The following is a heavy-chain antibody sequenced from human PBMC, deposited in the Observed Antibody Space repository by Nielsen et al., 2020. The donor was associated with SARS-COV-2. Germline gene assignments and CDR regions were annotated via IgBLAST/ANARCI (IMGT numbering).Heavy chain of an antibody. CDR2: IYYSGST. D-gene: IGHD2-15*01. CDR3: ARDSWSTDCSGGSCQNLYYYYYGMDV. J-gene: IGHJ6*02. Sequence: SETLSLTCTVSGGSVSSGSYYWSWIRQPPGKGLEWIGYIYYSGSTNYNPPLKSRVTISVDTSKNQFSLKLSSVTAADTAVYYCARDSWSTDCSGGSCQNLYYYYYGMDVWGQGTTVTVSS. CDR1: GGSVSSGSYY. V-gene: IGHV4-61*01.